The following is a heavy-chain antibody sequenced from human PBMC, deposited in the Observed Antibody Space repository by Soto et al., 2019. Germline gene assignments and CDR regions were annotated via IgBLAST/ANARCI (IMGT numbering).Heavy chain of an antibody. Sequence: EVQLLESGGGLVQPGGSLRLSCAASGFTFSSYAMSWVRQAPGKGLEWVSAISGGGSSTYYADSVKGRFTISRDNSKNSGYLQMNSLRAEDTAVYYGAKDVPVEVLPTCFDPCGQGTLVTVSS. D-gene: IGHD2-15*01. V-gene: IGHV3-23*01. CDR3: AKDVPVEVLPTCFDP. CDR2: ISGGGSST. J-gene: IGHJ5*02. CDR1: GFTFSSYA.